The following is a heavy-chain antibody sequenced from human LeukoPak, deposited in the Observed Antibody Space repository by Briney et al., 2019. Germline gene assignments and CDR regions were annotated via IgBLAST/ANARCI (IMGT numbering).Heavy chain of an antibody. CDR2: ISTHNDNT. D-gene: IGHD6-13*01. CDR3: ARRSSWPYHFDY. Sequence: ASVNVSCKASGYTFTTYGITWVRQAPGQGLEWMGWISTHNDNTKYAQKLQGRVTVTTDTSTTTAYMELRSLKSDDTAVYYCARRSSWPYHFDYWGQGTLVTVSS. V-gene: IGHV1-18*01. J-gene: IGHJ4*02. CDR1: GYTFTTYG.